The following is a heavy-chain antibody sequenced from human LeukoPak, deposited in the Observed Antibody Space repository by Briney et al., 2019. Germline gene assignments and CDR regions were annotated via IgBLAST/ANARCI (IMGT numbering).Heavy chain of an antibody. V-gene: IGHV4-39*01. CDR2: IFYSGST. CDR3: AKRVHADSTNLAF. Sequence: SETLSLTCTVSGGSICSGRSYWGWIRQPPGKGLEWIGNIFYSGSTYYNPSLKSRVTISADTFANQFSLNLSSVTAADTAVYYCAKRVHADSTNLAFWGQGTLVTVSS. D-gene: IGHD2-8*01. J-gene: IGHJ4*02. CDR1: GGSICSGRSY.